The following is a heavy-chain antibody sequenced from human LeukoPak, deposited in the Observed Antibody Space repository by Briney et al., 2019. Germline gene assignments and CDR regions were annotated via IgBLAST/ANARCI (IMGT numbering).Heavy chain of an antibody. D-gene: IGHD3-22*01. J-gene: IGHJ3*01. CDR2: ITSSSRYI. CDR3: ARGGNIGYNYNAFDV. CDR1: GFTFSSYS. Sequence: GGSLRLSCAASGFTFSSYSMNWVRRAPGKGLEWVSSITSSSRYIYYADSVKGRLTISRDNARNSLFLQMKSLRVEDTAVYYCARGGNIGYNYNAFDVWGQGTMVAVSS. V-gene: IGHV3-21*01.